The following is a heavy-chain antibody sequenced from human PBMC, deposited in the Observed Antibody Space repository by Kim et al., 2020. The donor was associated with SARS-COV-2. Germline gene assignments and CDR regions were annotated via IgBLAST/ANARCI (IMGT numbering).Heavy chain of an antibody. V-gene: IGHV4-34*01. Sequence: SETLSLTCAVYGGSFSGYYWSWIRQPPGKGLEWIGEINHSGSTNYNPSLKSRVTISVDTSKNQFSLKLSSVTAADTAVYYCARDLSGYSRGYCSSTSCRRYSTYNCFDPWGQGTLVTVSS. CDR2: INHSGST. J-gene: IGHJ5*02. CDR3: ARDLSGYSRGYCSSTSCRRYSTYNCFDP. CDR1: GGSFSGYY. D-gene: IGHD2-2*01.